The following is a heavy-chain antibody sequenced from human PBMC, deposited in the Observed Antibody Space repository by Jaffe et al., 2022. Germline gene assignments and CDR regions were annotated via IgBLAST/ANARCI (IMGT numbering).Heavy chain of an antibody. J-gene: IGHJ3*02. CDR3: ARDYYYDSSGYYYGAFDI. D-gene: IGHD3-22*01. CDR2: IYYSGST. Sequence: QVQLQESGPGLVKPSETLSLTCTVSGGSISSYYWSWIRQPPGKGLEWIGYIYYSGSTNYNPSLKSRVTISVDTSKNQFSLKLSSVTAADTAVYYCARDYYYDSSGYYYGAFDIWGQGTMVTVSS. V-gene: IGHV4-59*01. CDR1: GGSISSYY.